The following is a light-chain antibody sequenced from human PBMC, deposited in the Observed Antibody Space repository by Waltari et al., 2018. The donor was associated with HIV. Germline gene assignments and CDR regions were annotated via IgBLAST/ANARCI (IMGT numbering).Light chain of an antibody. CDR3: CSYAGSSNVV. CDR2: EVN. CDR1: STHLGRSNL. Sequence: QPALTQSASVSGSPGQSITLPCTGTSTHLGRSNLVSWYQQHPGKAPKVIIYEVNKRPSGVSNRFSGSTSGSTASLTISGLQAEDEADYYCCSYAGSSNVVFGGGTKLTVL. V-gene: IGLV2-23*02. J-gene: IGLJ2*01.